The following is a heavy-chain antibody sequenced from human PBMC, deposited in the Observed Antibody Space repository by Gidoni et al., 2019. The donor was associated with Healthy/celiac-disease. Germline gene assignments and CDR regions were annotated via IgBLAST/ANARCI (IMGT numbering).Heavy chain of an antibody. Sequence: QLQESGPGLVKPSETLSLTCTVSGGSISSYYWSWIRQPPGKGLEWIGYIYNSGSTKYNPSLKSRVTISVDTSKNQFSLKLSSVTATDTAVYYGARHPLVWGPRGFVDYWGQGTLVTVSS. J-gene: IGHJ4*02. CDR3: ARHPLVWGPRGFVDY. CDR2: IYNSGST. CDR1: GGSISSYY. D-gene: IGHD7-27*01. V-gene: IGHV4-59*08.